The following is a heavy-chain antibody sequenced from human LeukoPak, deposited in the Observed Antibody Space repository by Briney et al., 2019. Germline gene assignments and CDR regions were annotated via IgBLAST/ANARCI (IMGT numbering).Heavy chain of an antibody. J-gene: IGHJ4*02. CDR3: ARHRYSYGAYYFDY. Sequence: SETLSLTCTVSGGSISSYYWSWIRQPPGKGLEWIWYIYYSGSTNYNPSLKSRVTISVDTSKNQFSLKLSSVTAADTAVYYCARHRYSYGAYYFDYWGQGTLVTVSS. CDR1: GGSISSYY. V-gene: IGHV4-59*08. D-gene: IGHD5-18*01. CDR2: IYYSGST.